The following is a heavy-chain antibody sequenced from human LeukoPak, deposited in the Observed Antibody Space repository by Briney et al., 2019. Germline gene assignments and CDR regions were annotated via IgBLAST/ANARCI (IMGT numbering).Heavy chain of an antibody. J-gene: IGHJ4*02. V-gene: IGHV3-33*01. CDR3: ARDQVGIAAAGTPLYY. Sequence: GRSQTLSCAPSGFTFSSYGMHWARHARGEGLVCVAVIWYDGSNIYYADSVKGRFTISRDNSKNTLYLQMNSLRAEDTAVYYCARDQVGIAAAGTPLYYWGQGTLVT. D-gene: IGHD6-13*01. CDR1: GFTFSSYG. CDR2: IWYDGSNI.